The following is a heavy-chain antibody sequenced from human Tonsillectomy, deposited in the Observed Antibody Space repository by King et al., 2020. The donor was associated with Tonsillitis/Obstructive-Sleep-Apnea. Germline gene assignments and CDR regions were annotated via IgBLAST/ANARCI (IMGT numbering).Heavy chain of an antibody. D-gene: IGHD2-2*01. J-gene: IGHJ4*02. V-gene: IGHV4-34*01. CDR3: ARGGRYCSSTSCSDFDY. CDR2: INHSGST. Sequence: VQLQQWGAGLLKPSETLSLTCAVYGGSFSGYYWSWIRQPPGKGLAWIGEINHSGSTNYNPSLKSRVTISVDTSTNQFSMKLSSVTAADTAVYYCARGGRYCSSTSCSDFDYWGQGTLVTVSS. CDR1: GGSFSGYY.